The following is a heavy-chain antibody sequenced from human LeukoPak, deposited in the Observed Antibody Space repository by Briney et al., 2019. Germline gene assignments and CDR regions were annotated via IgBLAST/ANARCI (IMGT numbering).Heavy chain of an antibody. J-gene: IGHJ4*02. D-gene: IGHD3-3*01. Sequence: SQTLSLTCTVSGGSLSSGDYYWSWLRQPPGKGLEWIGYIYYSGSTYYNPSLKSRVTISVDTSKNQFSLKLSSVTAADTAVYYCARNDFWSGYYGFDYWGQGTLVTVSS. V-gene: IGHV4-30-4*01. CDR1: GGSLSSGDYY. CDR3: ARNDFWSGYYGFDY. CDR2: IYYSGST.